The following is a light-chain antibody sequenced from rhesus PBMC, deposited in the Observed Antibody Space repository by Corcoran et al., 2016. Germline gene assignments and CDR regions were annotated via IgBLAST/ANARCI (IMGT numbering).Light chain of an antibody. CDR1: QSVSSS. J-gene: IGKJ1*01. CDR2: GAT. Sequence: EVVLTQSPATLSLSPGETATLSCRASQSVSSSLAWYQQKPGQVPRLLIYGATSRATGIPDRFSGGGSGTDFTLTISTLEPEDFAVYYCQKYSNWPQTFGQGTKVEIK. V-gene: IGKV3-42*03. CDR3: QKYSNWPQT.